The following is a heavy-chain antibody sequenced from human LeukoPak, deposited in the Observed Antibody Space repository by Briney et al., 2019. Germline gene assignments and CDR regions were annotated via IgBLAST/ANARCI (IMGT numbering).Heavy chain of an antibody. CDR2: IYYSGST. Sequence: SETLSLTCTVSGGSISSYYWSWIRQPPGKGLEWIGYIYYSGSTNYNPSLKSRVTISVDTSKNQFSLKLSSVTAADTAVYYCARAPYYYDSSGPMPLYYFDYWGQGTLVTVSS. V-gene: IGHV4-59*12. CDR1: GGSISSYY. J-gene: IGHJ4*02. D-gene: IGHD3-22*01. CDR3: ARAPYYYDSSGPMPLYYFDY.